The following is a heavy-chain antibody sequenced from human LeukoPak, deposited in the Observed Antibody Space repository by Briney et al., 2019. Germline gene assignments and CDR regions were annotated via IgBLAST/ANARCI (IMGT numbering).Heavy chain of an antibody. CDR2: IYYSGST. J-gene: IGHJ4*02. CDR3: ARLSVGTFDY. CDR1: SGSISSSNYY. D-gene: IGHD6-13*01. V-gene: IGHV4-39*01. Sequence: SETLSLTCTVSSGSISSSNYYWGWIRQPPGKGLEWIGNIYYSGSTYYNPSLKSRVTISVDTSKNQFSLKLTSVTAADTAVYYCARLSVGTFDYWGQGTLATVSS.